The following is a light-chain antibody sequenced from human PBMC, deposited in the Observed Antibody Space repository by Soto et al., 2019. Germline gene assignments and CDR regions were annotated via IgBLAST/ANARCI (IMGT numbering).Light chain of an antibody. CDR2: GAF. CDR1: QSVRSN. V-gene: IGKV3-15*01. CDR3: QQYNDWPLT. J-gene: IGKJ1*01. Sequence: ERVMTQSPITLSVSPGERPTLSCRASQSVRSNLAWYQQKPGQAPSLLIYGAFTRATGIPTRFSGTGSGTEFTLTISSLQSEDFALYYCQQYNDWPLTFGQGTKVDIK.